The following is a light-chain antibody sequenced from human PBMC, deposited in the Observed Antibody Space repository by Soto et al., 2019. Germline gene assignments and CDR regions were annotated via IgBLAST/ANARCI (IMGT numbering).Light chain of an antibody. CDR1: TGAVTSGYY. CDR3: LLFYDSAWV. V-gene: IGLV7-43*01. Sequence: QTVVTQEPSLTVSPGGTVTLTCASSTGAVTSGYYPNCFQQKPGQAPRPLIDSKSNKHSSTPARFSGYHLGGKAALTLSGGQAEDEAEYFCLLFYDSAWVLGGGTKLTLL. J-gene: IGLJ3*02. CDR2: SKS.